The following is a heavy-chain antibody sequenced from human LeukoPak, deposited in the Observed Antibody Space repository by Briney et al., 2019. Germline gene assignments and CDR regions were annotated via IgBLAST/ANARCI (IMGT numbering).Heavy chain of an antibody. D-gene: IGHD3-22*01. Sequence: RSSETLSLTCTVSGGSISSGGYYWSWIRQHPGKGLEWIGYIYYSGTTYYNPSLKSRVTISVDTSKNQFSLRLSSVTAADTAVYYCARDYYDRSGLAPLIFDSWGQGTLVTVSS. CDR1: GGSISSGGYY. V-gene: IGHV4-31*03. CDR3: ARDYYDRSGLAPLIFDS. J-gene: IGHJ4*02. CDR2: IYYSGTT.